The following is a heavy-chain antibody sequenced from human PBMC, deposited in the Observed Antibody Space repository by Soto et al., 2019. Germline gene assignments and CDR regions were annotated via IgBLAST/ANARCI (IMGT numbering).Heavy chain of an antibody. D-gene: IGHD6-13*01. J-gene: IGHJ4*02. CDR1: GGSISSGGYY. CDR3: ARDLKGSSSWYYFDY. Sequence: SETLSLTCTVSGGSISSGGYYWSWIRQHPGKGLEWIGYIYYSGSTYYNPSLKSRVTISVDTSKNQFSLKLSSVTAADTAVYYCARDLKGSSSWYYFDYWGQGTLVTVSS. CDR2: IYYSGST. V-gene: IGHV4-31*03.